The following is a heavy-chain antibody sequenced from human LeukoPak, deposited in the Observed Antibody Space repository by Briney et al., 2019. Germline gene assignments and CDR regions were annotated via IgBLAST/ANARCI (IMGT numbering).Heavy chain of an antibody. V-gene: IGHV4-39*02. Sequence: PSETLSLTCTVSGGSISSSSYYWGWIRQPPGKGLEWIGRIYYSGSTYYNPSLKSRVTISVDTSKNQFSLKLSSVTAADTAVYYCARDLRTVTTNWFDPWGQGTLVTVSS. J-gene: IGHJ5*02. D-gene: IGHD4-11*01. CDR3: ARDLRTVTTNWFDP. CDR2: IYYSGST. CDR1: GGSISSSSYY.